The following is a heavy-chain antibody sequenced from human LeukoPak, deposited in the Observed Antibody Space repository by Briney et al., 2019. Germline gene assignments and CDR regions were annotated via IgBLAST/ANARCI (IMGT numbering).Heavy chain of an antibody. Sequence: ASLKLSCKASGYSFSGYYINWVRQAPGQGLEWMGWINRSSGSTNFAQYFKGRVTLTRDTSNTTGYMELSRLPSDDTAVYDWAIETGRDGYKDLDYWGQGTMVTVSS. CDR1: GYSFSGYY. D-gene: IGHD5-24*01. CDR2: INRSSGST. CDR3: AIETGRDGYKDLDY. V-gene: IGHV1-2*02. J-gene: IGHJ4*02.